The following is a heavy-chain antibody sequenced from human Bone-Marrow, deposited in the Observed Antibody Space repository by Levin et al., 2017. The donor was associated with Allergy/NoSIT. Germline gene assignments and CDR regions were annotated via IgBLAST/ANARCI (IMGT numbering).Heavy chain of an antibody. CDR1: GFTFDDYA. V-gene: IGHV3-9*01. J-gene: IGHJ4*02. CDR3: AKDMEVMTTVTTYFDY. CDR2: ISWNSGSI. D-gene: IGHD4-17*01. Sequence: SLKISCAASGFTFDDYAMHWVRQAPGKGLEWVSGISWNSGSIGYADSVKGRFTISRDNAKNSLYLQMNSLRAEDTALYYCAKDMEVMTTVTTYFDYWGQGTLVTVSS.